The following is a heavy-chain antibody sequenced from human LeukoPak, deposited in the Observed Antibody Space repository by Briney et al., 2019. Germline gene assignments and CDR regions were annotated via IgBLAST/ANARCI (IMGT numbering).Heavy chain of an antibody. V-gene: IGHV3-74*01. CDR2: INHDGSST. J-gene: IGHJ5*02. CDR3: ARNYYGSGSLYNWFDP. CDR1: GFTFSTSW. D-gene: IGHD3-10*01. Sequence: GGSLRLSCATSGFTFSTSWMHWVRQAPGKGLLWVSRINHDGSSTNYADSVKGRFTISRDNAKNTLYLQMNSLRAEDTAVYYCARNYYGSGSLYNWFDPWGQGTLVTVSS.